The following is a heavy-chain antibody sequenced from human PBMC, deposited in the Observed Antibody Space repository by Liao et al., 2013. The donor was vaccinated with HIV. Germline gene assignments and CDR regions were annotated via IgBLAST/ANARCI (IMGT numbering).Heavy chain of an antibody. J-gene: IGHJ4*02. V-gene: IGHV4-34*02. CDR2: INQSGST. CDR1: GGSFSGYY. Sequence: QVQLQQWGAGLLKPSETLSLTCAVYGGSFSGYYWSWVRQPTGKGLEWIGEINQSGSTNYNPSLKSRVTISVDTSKNQFSLKLSSVTAADTAVYFCAVGSSWYNGWVYWSQGTLVTVSS. CDR3: AVGSSWYNGWVY. D-gene: IGHD6-13*01.